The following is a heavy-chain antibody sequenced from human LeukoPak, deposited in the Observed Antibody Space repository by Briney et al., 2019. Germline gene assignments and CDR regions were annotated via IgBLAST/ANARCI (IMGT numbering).Heavy chain of an antibody. CDR1: GFTFSSYW. CDR2: ITSSSSYI. J-gene: IGHJ6*03. D-gene: IGHD1-26*01. Sequence: PGGSLRLSCAASGFTFSSYWMSWVRQAPGKGLEWVSSITSSSSYIYYADSVKGRFTISRDNAKNSLYLQINSLRAEDTAVYYCARDPYSGRYGDYYYYMDVWGKGTTVTISS. CDR3: ARDPYSGRYGDYYYYMDV. V-gene: IGHV3-21*01.